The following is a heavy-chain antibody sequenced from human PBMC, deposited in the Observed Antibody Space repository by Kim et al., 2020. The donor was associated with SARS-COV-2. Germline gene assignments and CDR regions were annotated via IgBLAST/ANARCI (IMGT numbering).Heavy chain of an antibody. J-gene: IGHJ6*03. CDR3: ARVPSWGTGYRYYYMDV. CDR1: GGSVSSDSYY. V-gene: IGHV4-61*01. D-gene: IGHD3-9*01. CDR2: LYYSGST. Sequence: SETLSLTCTVSGGSVSSDSYYWNWIRQSPGKGLEWIGNLYYSGSTKYNPSLKSRVTISVDTSKNQLSLKMTSVTAADTAVYYCARVPSWGTGYRYYYMDVWGKGTTVTVSS.